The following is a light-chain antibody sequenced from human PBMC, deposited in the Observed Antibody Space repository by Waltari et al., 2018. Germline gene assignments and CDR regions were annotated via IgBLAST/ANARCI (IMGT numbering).Light chain of an antibody. Sequence: QPVLTQPPSASASLGASVPLTCPLTRGHRNYKVDWYQQRPGKGPRFVMRVGTGGIVGIKGDGIPDRFSVLGSGLIRYLTIKNIQEEDESEYHCGADFGSGSNFVYVVFGGGTKLTVL. J-gene: IGLJ2*01. CDR2: VGTGGIVG. CDR3: GADFGSGSNFVYVV. V-gene: IGLV9-49*01. CDR1: RGHRNYK.